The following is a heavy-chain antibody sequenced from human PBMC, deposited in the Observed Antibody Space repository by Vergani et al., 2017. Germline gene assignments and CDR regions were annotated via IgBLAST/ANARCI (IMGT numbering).Heavy chain of an antibody. V-gene: IGHV3-30*02. CDR2: IRYDGSNP. Sequence: QEQLLQSGGGVVQPGGSLRLSCIGSGCTFGHFDMHWVRQAPGKGLAWVAFIRYDGSNPKYIDSVKGRFTISRDNSKDTLFLQMNGLRPEDTGTYFCAKKGGSLYYYGVDVWGQGTTITVSS. CDR1: GCTFGHFD. D-gene: IGHD1-26*01. CDR3: AKKGGSLYYYGVDV. J-gene: IGHJ6*02.